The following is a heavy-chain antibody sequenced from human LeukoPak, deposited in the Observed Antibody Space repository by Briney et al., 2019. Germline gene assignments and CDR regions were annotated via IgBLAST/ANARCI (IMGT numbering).Heavy chain of an antibody. V-gene: IGHV3-23*01. D-gene: IGHD2-2*01. Sequence: PGGSLGLSCAASGFTFSIYAMNWVRQAPGKGLEWVSGISSSGGSTYYADSVKGRFTISRDNSKNTLYLQMNSLRAEDTALYYCAKDQKYCSSSNCRLGPRGYYYYYGMDVWSQGTTVTVSS. CDR2: ISSSGGST. CDR1: GFTFSIYA. J-gene: IGHJ6*02. CDR3: AKDQKYCSSSNCRLGPRGYYYYYGMDV.